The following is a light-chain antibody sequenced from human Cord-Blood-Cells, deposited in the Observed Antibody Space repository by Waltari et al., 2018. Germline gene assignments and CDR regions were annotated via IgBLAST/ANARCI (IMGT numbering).Light chain of an antibody. CDR2: AAS. V-gene: IGKV1-39*01. CDR3: QQSYSTPIT. Sequence: DIQMTQSPSSLFASVGDRVTITCRASQSISSYLNWYQQKPGKAPKLLIYAASSLQSGVPSRFSGSGSGTDFTLTISSLQPEDFATYYCQQSYSTPITFGQGTRLEIE. J-gene: IGKJ5*01. CDR1: QSISSY.